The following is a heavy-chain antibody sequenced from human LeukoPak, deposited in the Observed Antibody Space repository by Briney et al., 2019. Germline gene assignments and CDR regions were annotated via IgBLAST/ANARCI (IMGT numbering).Heavy chain of an antibody. D-gene: IGHD1/OR15-1a*01. CDR2: VSTSGGST. Sequence: GGSLRLSCPASGFTFTSFAMTWFGQPPGKGLEWVSAVSTSGGSTYYADYVEGRFTISRDNSKNTLYLQMNSLRAEDTAVYYCAKRERVGTTIGHWGQGTLVTVSS. CDR1: GFTFTSFA. V-gene: IGHV3-23*01. CDR3: AKRERVGTTIGH. J-gene: IGHJ4*02.